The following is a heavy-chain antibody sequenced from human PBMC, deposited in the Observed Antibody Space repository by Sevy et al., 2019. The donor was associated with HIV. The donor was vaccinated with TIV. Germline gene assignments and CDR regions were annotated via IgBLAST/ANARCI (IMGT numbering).Heavy chain of an antibody. D-gene: IGHD6-13*01. CDR3: ARTLTGIAAAGTTTRYYFDY. V-gene: IGHV4-39*01. J-gene: IGHJ4*02. CDR1: GGSISSSSYY. CDR2: IYYSGST. Sequence: SETLSLTCTVSGGSISSSSYYWGWIRQPPGKGLEWIGSIYYSGSTYYNPSLKSRVTISVDTSKNQFSLKLSSVTAADTAQYYCARTLTGIAAAGTTTRYYFDYWGQGTLVTVSS.